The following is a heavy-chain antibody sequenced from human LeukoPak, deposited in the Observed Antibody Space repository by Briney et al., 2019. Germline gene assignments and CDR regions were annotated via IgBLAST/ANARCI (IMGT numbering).Heavy chain of an antibody. Sequence: GGSLRLSCAASGFTFSSYWMSWVRQAPGKGLEWVANIKQDGSEKYYVDSVKGRFTISRDNAKNSLYLQMNSLRAEDTAVYYCARDMITMVQGVHNDYWGQGTLVTVSS. J-gene: IGHJ4*02. CDR2: IKQDGSEK. V-gene: IGHV3-7*01. D-gene: IGHD3-10*01. CDR3: ARDMITMVQGVHNDY. CDR1: GFTFSSYW.